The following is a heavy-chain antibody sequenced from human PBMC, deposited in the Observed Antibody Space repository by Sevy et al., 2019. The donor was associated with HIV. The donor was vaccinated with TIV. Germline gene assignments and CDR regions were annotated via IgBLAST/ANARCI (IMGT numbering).Heavy chain of an antibody. Sequence: SETLSLTCTVSGGSISSGGYYWSWIRQHPGKGLEWIGYIYYSGSTYYNPSLKSRVTILVDTSKNQFSLKLSSVTAADTAVYYCARDKGSSGYYYYWGQGTLVTVSS. CDR3: ARDKGSSGYYYY. D-gene: IGHD3-22*01. V-gene: IGHV4-31*03. J-gene: IGHJ4*02. CDR2: IYYSGST. CDR1: GGSISSGGYY.